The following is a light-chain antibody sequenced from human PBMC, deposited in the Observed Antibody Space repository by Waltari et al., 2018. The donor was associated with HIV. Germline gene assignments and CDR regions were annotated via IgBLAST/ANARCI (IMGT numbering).Light chain of an antibody. J-gene: IGLJ3*02. CDR3: ASWDASLDSWV. Sequence: QSLLTQPPSASGTPGQRVTISCSGGTANIGTNTVNWYKQLPGTAPTLLIFSDNLRHSGVSARFSGSKSGTSASLAISGLRSDDEAKFICASWDASLDSWVFGGGTQLTVL. CDR2: SDN. CDR1: TANIGTNT. V-gene: IGLV1-44*01.